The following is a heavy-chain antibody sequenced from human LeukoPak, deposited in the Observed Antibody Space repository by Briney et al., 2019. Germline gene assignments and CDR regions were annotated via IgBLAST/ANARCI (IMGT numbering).Heavy chain of an antibody. CDR3: ASARYNVWFGELLAPLVPG. V-gene: IGHV3-23*01. CDR2: ISGSGGST. D-gene: IGHD3-10*01. Sequence: PGGSLRLSCAASGFTFSSYAMSWVRQAPGKGLEWVSAISGSGGSTYYADSVKGRFTISRDNSKNTLYLQMNSLRAEDTAVYYCASARYNVWFGELLAPLVPGWGQGTLVIVSS. CDR1: GFTFSSYA. J-gene: IGHJ4*02.